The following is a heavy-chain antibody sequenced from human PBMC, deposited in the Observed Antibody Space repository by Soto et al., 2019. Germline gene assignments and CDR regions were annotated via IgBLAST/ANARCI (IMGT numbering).Heavy chain of an antibody. J-gene: IGHJ4*02. Sequence: GESLKISCQGSGYSFTSYWISWVRQMPGKGLEWMGRIDPSDSYTNYSPSFQGHVTISADKSISTAYLQWSSLKASDTAMYYCARLGYYDSSGYRGYFDYWGQGTLVTVSS. CDR3: ARLGYYDSSGYRGYFDY. CDR2: IDPSDSYT. V-gene: IGHV5-10-1*01. D-gene: IGHD3-22*01. CDR1: GYSFTSYW.